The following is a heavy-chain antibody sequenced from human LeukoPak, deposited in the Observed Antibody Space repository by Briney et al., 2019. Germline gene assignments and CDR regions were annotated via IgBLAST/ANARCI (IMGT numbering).Heavy chain of an antibody. J-gene: IGHJ5*02. CDR1: GYSISSGYY. D-gene: IGHD6-13*01. Sequence: SETLSLTCTVSGYSISSGYYWGWIRQPPGKGLEWIGSIYHSGSTYYNPSLKSRVTISVDTSKNQFSLKLSSVTAADTAVYYCARVLAVSSSWINWFDPWGQGTLVTVSS. CDR2: IYHSGST. V-gene: IGHV4-38-2*02. CDR3: ARVLAVSSSWINWFDP.